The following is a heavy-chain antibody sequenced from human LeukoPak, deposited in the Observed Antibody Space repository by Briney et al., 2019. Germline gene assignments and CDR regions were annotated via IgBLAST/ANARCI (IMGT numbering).Heavy chain of an antibody. J-gene: IGHJ3*02. Sequence: GASVKVSCKASGYTFTSYDINWVRQATGQGLEWMGWMNPNSGNTGYAQKVQGRVTMTRNTSISTAYMELSSLRSEDTAVYYCANMGALRAPDAFDIWGQGTMVTVSS. CDR3: ANMGALRAPDAFDI. D-gene: IGHD3-16*01. CDR2: MNPNSGNT. CDR1: GYTFTSYD. V-gene: IGHV1-8*01.